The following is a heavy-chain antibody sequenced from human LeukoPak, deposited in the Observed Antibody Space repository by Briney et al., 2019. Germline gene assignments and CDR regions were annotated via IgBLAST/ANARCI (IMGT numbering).Heavy chain of an antibody. Sequence: SETLSLTCTVSGGSISSYYWSWIRQPPGKGLEWIGYIYTSGSTNYNPSLKSRVTISVDTSKNQFSLKLSSVTAADTAVYYCASDGKDGYRFYYMDVWGKGTTVTVSS. CDR3: ASDGKDGYRFYYMDV. CDR1: GGSISSYY. CDR2: IYTSGST. D-gene: IGHD6-25*01. J-gene: IGHJ6*03. V-gene: IGHV4-4*09.